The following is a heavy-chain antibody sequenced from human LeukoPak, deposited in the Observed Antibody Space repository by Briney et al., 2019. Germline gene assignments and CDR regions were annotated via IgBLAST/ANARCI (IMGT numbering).Heavy chain of an antibody. Sequence: SVKVSCKASGGTFSSYAISWVRQAPGQGLGWMGRIIPIFGRANYAQKFQGRVTITTDEATSTAYMELSSLRSDDTAVYYCARVLESYDYVWGSYRRHFDYWGQGTLVTVSS. V-gene: IGHV1-69*05. CDR1: GGTFSSYA. D-gene: IGHD3-16*02. CDR3: ARVLESYDYVWGSYRRHFDY. J-gene: IGHJ4*02. CDR2: IIPIFGRA.